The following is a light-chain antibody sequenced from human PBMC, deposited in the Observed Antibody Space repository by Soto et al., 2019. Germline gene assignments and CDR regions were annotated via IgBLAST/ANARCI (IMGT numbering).Light chain of an antibody. J-gene: IGLJ1*01. V-gene: IGLV2-14*01. CDR3: SSFTSSSSYV. CDR1: SSDFAIYNS. Sequence: QCVLTQPASVSGSPGQSITLLCTGTSSDFAIYNSVSWYQQHPGKAPKLMIHDVTNRPSGVSGRFSGSRSGNTASLTISGLQAEDEADYFCSSFTSSSSYVFGPGTKVTVL. CDR2: DVT.